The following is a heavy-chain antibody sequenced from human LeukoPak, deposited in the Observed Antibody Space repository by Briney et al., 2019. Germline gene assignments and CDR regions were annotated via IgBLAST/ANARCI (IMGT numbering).Heavy chain of an antibody. CDR3: AREGVGYYLDQ. V-gene: IGHV3-21*01. J-gene: IGHJ4*02. D-gene: IGHD2-15*01. CDR2: ISSSTNYI. CDR1: GFTFSSYS. Sequence: GGSLRLSCAASGFTFSSYSMNWVRQAPGKGLEWVSSISSSTNYIYYADSVKGRFTISRDNAKNSLYLQMNNLRAEDTAVYYCAREGVGYYLDQWGQGTLVTVSS.